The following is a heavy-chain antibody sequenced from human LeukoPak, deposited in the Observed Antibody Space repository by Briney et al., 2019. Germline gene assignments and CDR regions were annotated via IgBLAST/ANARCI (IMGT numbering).Heavy chain of an antibody. Sequence: GGSLRLSCAASGFTFSSYRMNWVRQAPGKGLEWVSSISSSSTFIYHADSVKGRFTISRDNAKNSLYLQMNSLRAEDTAVYYCAREWQGGIAAAGTRIEGDYWGQGTLVAVSS. CDR3: AREWQGGIAAAGTRIEGDY. J-gene: IGHJ4*02. D-gene: IGHD6-13*01. CDR2: ISSSSTFI. V-gene: IGHV3-21*01. CDR1: GFTFSSYR.